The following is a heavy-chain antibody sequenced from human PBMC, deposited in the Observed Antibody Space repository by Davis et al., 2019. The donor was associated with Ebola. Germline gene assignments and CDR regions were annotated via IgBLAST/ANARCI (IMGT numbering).Heavy chain of an antibody. D-gene: IGHD2/OR15-2a*01. CDR2: GTSADT. CDR1: GFIFSTYV. Sequence: GESLKISCSASGFIFSTYVMSWVRLAPGKGPEWVSTYGTSADTYYADSVKGRFTISRDNSKNTLYLQMNGLRVEDTAIYYCAKDNRNIWSEVWGQGTMVTVSS. CDR3: AKDNRNIWSEV. V-gene: IGHV3-23*01. J-gene: IGHJ3*01.